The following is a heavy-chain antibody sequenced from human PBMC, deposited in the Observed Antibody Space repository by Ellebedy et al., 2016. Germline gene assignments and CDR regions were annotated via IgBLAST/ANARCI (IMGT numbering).Heavy chain of an antibody. CDR1: GGTFSSHA. V-gene: IGHV1-69*04. CDR3: ARDGIRFLEWVIKYGMDV. D-gene: IGHD3-3*01. J-gene: IGHJ6*02. CDR2: IIPIFDIT. Sequence: ASVKVSCKASGGTFSSHAISWVRQAPGHGLEWMGRIIPIFDITIYAQKFQGRVTITADKSPSTAYMELSSLRSEDTAVYYCARDGIRFLEWVIKYGMDVWGLGTTVTVSS.